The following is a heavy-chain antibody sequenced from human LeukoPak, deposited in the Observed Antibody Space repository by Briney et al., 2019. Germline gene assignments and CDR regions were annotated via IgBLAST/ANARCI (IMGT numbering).Heavy chain of an antibody. CDR3: AKDKMEAAGVNAFDI. CDR1: GFTFDEYA. V-gene: IGHV3-9*01. CDR2: ISWNSGMI. J-gene: IGHJ3*02. D-gene: IGHD2-15*01. Sequence: GRSLRLSCAASGFTFDEYAMHWVRQAPGKGLAWVSGISWNSGMIGYADSVKGRITISRDNAKNSLYLQMKSLRPEDTALYYCAKDKMEAAGVNAFDIWGQGTMVTVSS.